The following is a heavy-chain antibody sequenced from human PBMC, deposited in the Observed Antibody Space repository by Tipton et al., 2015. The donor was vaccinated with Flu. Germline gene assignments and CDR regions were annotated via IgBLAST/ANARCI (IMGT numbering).Heavy chain of an antibody. V-gene: IGHV4-59*01. J-gene: IGHJ4*02. CDR3: ASGYSSSSPLDS. CDR2: INYSGT. D-gene: IGHD6-6*01. CDR1: GFTFENYD. Sequence: LRLSCTSSGFTFENYDMTWVRQAPGKGLEWIGYINYSGTNYNPSLKSRVTISVDTAKNQFSLKLSSVTAADTAVYYCASGYSSSSPLDSWGQGTLVTVSS.